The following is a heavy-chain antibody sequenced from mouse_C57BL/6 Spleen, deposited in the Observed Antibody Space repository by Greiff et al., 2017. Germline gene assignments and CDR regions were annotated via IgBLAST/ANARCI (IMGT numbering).Heavy chain of an antibody. J-gene: IGHJ3*01. CDR3: ARRETGPFAY. V-gene: IGHV5-6*01. D-gene: IGHD4-1*01. Sequence: EVQGVESGGDLVKPGGSLKLSCAASGFTFSSYGMSWVRQTPDKRLEWVATISSGGSYTYYPDSVKGRFTISRDNAKNTLYLQMSSLKSEDTAMYYCARRETGPFAYWGQGTLVTVSA. CDR2: ISSGGSYT. CDR1: GFTFSSYG.